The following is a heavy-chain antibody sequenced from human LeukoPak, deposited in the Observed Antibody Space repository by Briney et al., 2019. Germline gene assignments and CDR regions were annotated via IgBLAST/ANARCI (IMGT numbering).Heavy chain of an antibody. CDR2: TSTYNGKT. CDR1: GYTFTIYG. D-gene: IGHD3-22*01. CDR3: ARANYYDSSGYYPVVVGDLDY. J-gene: IGHJ4*02. V-gene: IGHV1-18*01. Sequence: ASVKLTCNGSGYTFTIYGISWLRQPPAQGLEWMGWTSTYNGKTNYAQKLQGRVTMTTDTFTSTAYMELRSLRSDDTAVYYGARANYYDSSGYYPVVVGDLDYWGQGTLVTVSS.